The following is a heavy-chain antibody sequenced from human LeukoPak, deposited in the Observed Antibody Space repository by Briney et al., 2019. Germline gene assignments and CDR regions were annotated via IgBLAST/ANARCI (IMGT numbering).Heavy chain of an antibody. CDR2: IYHSGST. D-gene: IGHD1-26*01. CDR1: GYSISSGYY. V-gene: IGHV4-38-2*02. J-gene: IGHJ4*02. Sequence: PSETLSLTCTGSGYSISSGYYWGWIRQPPGQGLEWIGRIYHSGSTYYNPSLKSRVTISVDTSKNQFSLKLSSVTAADTAVYYCARSAGADPFDYWGQGTLVTVSS. CDR3: ARSAGADPFDY.